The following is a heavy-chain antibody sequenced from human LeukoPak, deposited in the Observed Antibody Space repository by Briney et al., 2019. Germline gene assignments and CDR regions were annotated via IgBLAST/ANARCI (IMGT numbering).Heavy chain of an antibody. V-gene: IGHV3-74*01. CDR3: VNLGHCTTSSYQP. J-gene: IGHJ4*02. Sequence: GGSLRLSCAASGLTFSIYYMHWVRQAPGKGPVWVSRISSDGSSTSYADSVKGRFTISRDNAKNTLYLQMNSLRAEDTAVYYCVNLGHCTTSSYQPWGQGTLATVSS. CDR2: ISSDGSST. D-gene: IGHD2/OR15-2a*01. CDR1: GLTFSIYY.